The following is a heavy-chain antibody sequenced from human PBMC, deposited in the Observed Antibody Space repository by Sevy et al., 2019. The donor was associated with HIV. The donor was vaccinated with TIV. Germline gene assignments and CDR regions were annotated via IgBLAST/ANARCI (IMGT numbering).Heavy chain of an antibody. J-gene: IGHJ4*02. Sequence: GGSLRLSCAASRFAFSGFFMHWVRQVPGKGLVWVSRINTDGSTTDYADSVKGRFTISRDNAKNTLYLQMNSLRAEDTALYYCARDPPWFGELFYPDYWGQGTLVTVSS. CDR3: ARDPPWFGELFYPDY. CDR2: INTDGSTT. CDR1: RFAFSGFF. D-gene: IGHD3-10*01. V-gene: IGHV3-74*01.